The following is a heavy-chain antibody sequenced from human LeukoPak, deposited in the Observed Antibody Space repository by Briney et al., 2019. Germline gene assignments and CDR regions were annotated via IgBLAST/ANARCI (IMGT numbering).Heavy chain of an antibody. D-gene: IGHD3-10*01. CDR1: GGSISSGSYY. V-gene: IGHV4-61*02. Sequence: NPSQTLSLTCTVSGGSISSGSYYWSWIRQPAGKGLEWIGRIYTSGSTNYNPSLKSRVTISVDTSKNQFSLKLSSVTAADTAVYYCARMTGRRGVIIGYWGQGTLVTVSS. CDR3: ARMTGRRGVIIGY. J-gene: IGHJ4*02. CDR2: IYTSGST.